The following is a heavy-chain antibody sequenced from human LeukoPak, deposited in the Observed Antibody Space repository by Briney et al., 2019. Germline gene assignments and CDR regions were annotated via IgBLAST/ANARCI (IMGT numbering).Heavy chain of an antibody. J-gene: IGHJ5*02. V-gene: IGHV3-11*01. Sequence: GGSLRLSCVASGFTFNDYSMSWIRQAPEKGLEWVSYIGNRDTTIYYADSVKGRFTISRDNAKNSLYLQMNSLRVEDTAVYYCARAAGWLDPWGQGTLVTVSS. CDR1: GFTFNDYS. CDR2: IGNRDTTI. CDR3: ARAAGWLDP.